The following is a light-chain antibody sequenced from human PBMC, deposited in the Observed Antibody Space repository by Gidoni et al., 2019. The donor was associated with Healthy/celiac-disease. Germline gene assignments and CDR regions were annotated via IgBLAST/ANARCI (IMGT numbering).Light chain of an antibody. J-gene: IGKJ4*01. CDR2: GAS. CDR1: PSVSSSY. Sequence: EIVLTQSPGTLTLSPRERATLSCRASPSVSSSYLAWYQQKPGQAPRLLIYGASSRATGIPDRFSGSGSGTDFTLTISRLEPEDFAVYYCQQYGSSPQAFGGGTKVEIK. CDR3: QQYGSSPQA. V-gene: IGKV3-20*01.